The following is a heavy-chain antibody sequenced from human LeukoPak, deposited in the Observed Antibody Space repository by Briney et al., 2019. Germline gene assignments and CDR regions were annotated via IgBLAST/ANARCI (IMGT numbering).Heavy chain of an antibody. J-gene: IGHJ5*01. V-gene: IGHV1-18*01. Sequence: ASVKVSCKATSRISWVRQAPGHGLEWMGWIGTYGGDTYYAQKFQGRITVTTDTSTSTVYMELRNLRSDDTAVYYCARDLWNFYDDSGYNRDFDSWGGGTLVSVPS. CDR1: TSR. CDR2: IGTYGGDT. D-gene: IGHD3-22*01. CDR3: ARDLWNFYDDSGYNRDFDS.